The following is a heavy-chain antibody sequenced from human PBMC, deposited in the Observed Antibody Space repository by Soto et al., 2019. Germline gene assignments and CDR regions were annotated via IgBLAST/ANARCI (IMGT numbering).Heavy chain of an antibody. CDR1: GGSVSSGSYY. CDR2: IYYSGST. CDR3: ARELRFLEWFPGSYFDY. V-gene: IGHV4-61*01. J-gene: IGHJ4*02. D-gene: IGHD3-3*01. Sequence: KPSETLSLTCTVSGGSVSSGSYYWSWIRQPPGKGLEWIGYIYYSGSTNYNPSLKSRVTISVDTSKNQFSLKLSSVTAADTAVYYCARELRFLEWFPGSYFDYWGQGTLVTVSS.